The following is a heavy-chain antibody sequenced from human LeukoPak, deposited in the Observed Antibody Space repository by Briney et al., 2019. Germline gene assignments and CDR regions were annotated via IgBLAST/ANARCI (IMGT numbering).Heavy chain of an antibody. J-gene: IGHJ5*02. CDR1: GGSITSSY. V-gene: IGHV4-59*01. CDR3: ARDPTGNNWFDP. D-gene: IGHD3-10*01. Sequence: PSETLSLTCTVSGGSITSSYWSWIRQPPGKGLEWIGYIYYSGSTNYNPSLKSRVTISVDTSKNQFSLKLSSVTAADTALYYCARDPTGNNWFDPWGQGTLVTVSS. CDR2: IYYSGST.